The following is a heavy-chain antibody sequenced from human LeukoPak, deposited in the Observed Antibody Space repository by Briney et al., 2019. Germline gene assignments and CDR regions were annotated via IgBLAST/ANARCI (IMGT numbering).Heavy chain of an antibody. CDR3: SRDAADDAFDI. V-gene: IGHV3-74*01. CDR1: GFTFSSYW. J-gene: IGHJ3*02. Sequence: GGSLRLSCAASGFTFSSYWMHWVRQAPGKGLVWVSRINSDGSTTSYADSVKGRFTISRDNAKNTLYLQMNSLRAEDTAVYYCSRDAADDAFDIWGQGTMVTVSS. CDR2: INSDGSTT.